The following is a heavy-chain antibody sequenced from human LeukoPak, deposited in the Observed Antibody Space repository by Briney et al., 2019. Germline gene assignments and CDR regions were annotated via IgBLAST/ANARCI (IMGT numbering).Heavy chain of an antibody. CDR1: GYTLTELS. Sequence: ASVKVSCKVSGYTLTELSMHWVRQAPGKGLEWMGGFDPEDGETIYAQKFQGRVTMTEGTSTDTAYMELSSLRSEDTAVYYCATESRAYCGGDCYLGYWGQGTLVTVSS. CDR3: ATESRAYCGGDCYLGY. D-gene: IGHD2-21*02. V-gene: IGHV1-24*01. CDR2: FDPEDGET. J-gene: IGHJ4*02.